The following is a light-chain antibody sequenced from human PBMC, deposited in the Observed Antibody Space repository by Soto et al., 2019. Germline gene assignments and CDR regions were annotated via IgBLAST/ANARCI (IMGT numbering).Light chain of an antibody. Sequence: QSVLTQPASVSGSPGQSITISCTGTSSDVGAYNYVSWYQQHPGKAPKLMIYDVSNRPSGVSNRFSGSKSGNTASLTISGLKAEDEAVYYCSSYTSSSTLVFGGGTKLTVL. CDR2: DVS. CDR1: SSDVGAYNY. CDR3: SSYTSSSTLV. V-gene: IGLV2-14*01. J-gene: IGLJ2*01.